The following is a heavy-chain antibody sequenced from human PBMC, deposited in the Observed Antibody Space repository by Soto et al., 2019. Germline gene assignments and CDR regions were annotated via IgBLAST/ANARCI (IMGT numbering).Heavy chain of an antibody. V-gene: IGHV1-46*03. J-gene: IGHJ4*02. CDR1: GYTFTSYY. Sequence: ASVKVSCKASGYTFTSYYMHWVRQAPGQGLEWMGIINPSGGSTSYAQKFQGRVTMTRDTSTSTVYMEVSSLRSEDTAVYYCARDASSTVTTGILDYWGQGTLVTVSS. CDR3: ARDASSTVTTGILDY. D-gene: IGHD4-17*01. CDR2: INPSGGST.